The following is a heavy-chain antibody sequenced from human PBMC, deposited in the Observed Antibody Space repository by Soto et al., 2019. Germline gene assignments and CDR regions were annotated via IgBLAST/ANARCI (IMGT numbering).Heavy chain of an antibody. Sequence: GGSLRLSCAASGFTFSSYWMHWVRQAPGKGLVWVSRINSDGSSTSYADSVKGRFTISRDNAKNTLYLQMNSLRAEDTAVYYCARVRKKLRYYYYGMDVWGQGTTVTVSS. D-gene: IGHD4-17*01. CDR2: INSDGSST. CDR1: GFTFSSYW. V-gene: IGHV3-74*01. J-gene: IGHJ6*02. CDR3: ARVRKKLRYYYYGMDV.